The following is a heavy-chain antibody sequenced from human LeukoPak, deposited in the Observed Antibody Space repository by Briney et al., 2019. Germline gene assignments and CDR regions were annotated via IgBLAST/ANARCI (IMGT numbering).Heavy chain of an antibody. J-gene: IGHJ6*02. CDR2: INPNSVGT. CDR3: ARERIAARPGGYFYYGMDV. CDR1: GYTFTGYY. V-gene: IGHV1-2*02. D-gene: IGHD6-6*01. Sequence: ASVKVSCKASGYTFTGYYMHWVRQAPGQGLEWMGWINPNSVGTNYAQKFQGRGTMTRDTSISTAYMELSRLRSDDTAVYYCARERIAARPGGYFYYGMDVWGQGTTVTVSS.